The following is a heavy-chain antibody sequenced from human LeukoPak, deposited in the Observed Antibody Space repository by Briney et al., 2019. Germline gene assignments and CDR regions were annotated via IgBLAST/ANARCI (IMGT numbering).Heavy chain of an antibody. J-gene: IGHJ4*02. D-gene: IGHD3-3*01. CDR3: AKKSLWSGPFDY. CDR1: GFIFSNYA. V-gene: IGHV3-23*01. Sequence: GGSLRLSCKASGFIFSNYAMSWVRQAPGKGLEWVSIITGSGGDSYYTDSVKGRFTLSRDNSKNTLFLQMNSLRAEDTAVYFCAKKSLWSGPFDYWGQGTLVTVSS. CDR2: ITGSGGDS.